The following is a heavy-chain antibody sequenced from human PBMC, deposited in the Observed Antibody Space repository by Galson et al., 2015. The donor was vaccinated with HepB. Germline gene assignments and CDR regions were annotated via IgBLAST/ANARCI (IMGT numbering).Heavy chain of an antibody. V-gene: IGHV3-23*01. CDR3: AKDASFLWFGFPTGAFDI. CDR1: GFTFKNFA. Sequence: SLRLSCAASGFTFKNFAMNWVRQAPGKGLEWVSSIGGSGNSTKYADSVKGRFTISRDNSKNTVYMQMNSLRAEDTAIYYCAKDASFLWFGFPTGAFDIWAKGQWSPSLQ. J-gene: IGHJ3*02. D-gene: IGHD3-10*01. CDR2: IGGSGNST.